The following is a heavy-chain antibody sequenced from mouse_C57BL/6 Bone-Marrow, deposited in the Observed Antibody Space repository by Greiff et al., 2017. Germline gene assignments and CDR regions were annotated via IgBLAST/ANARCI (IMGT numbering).Heavy chain of an antibody. Sequence: VKLQESGAELVRPGASVTLSCKASGYTFTDYEMHWVKQTPVHGLEWLGAIDPETGGTAYNQKFKGKAILTADKSSSTAYMELRSLTSEDYAVYYCTRIGIYYNFDYWGQGTTLTVSS. CDR2: IDPETGGT. CDR1: GYTFTDYE. D-gene: IGHD2-1*01. V-gene: IGHV1-15*01. J-gene: IGHJ2*01. CDR3: TRIGIYYNFDY.